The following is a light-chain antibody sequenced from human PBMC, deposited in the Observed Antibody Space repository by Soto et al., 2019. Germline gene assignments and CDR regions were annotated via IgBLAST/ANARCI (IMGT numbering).Light chain of an antibody. J-gene: IGKJ5*01. Sequence: IQMTQSPSSLFSSLGYRFSITWQATQDINIYLNWYQQKPGKAPNLLIYDASNLEIGVPSRFSGSGSGTHFTFTISSLQTEDIGTYYCQQYDILPITFGRGTRLEIK. CDR1: QDINIY. CDR3: QQYDILPIT. CDR2: DAS. V-gene: IGKV1-33*01.